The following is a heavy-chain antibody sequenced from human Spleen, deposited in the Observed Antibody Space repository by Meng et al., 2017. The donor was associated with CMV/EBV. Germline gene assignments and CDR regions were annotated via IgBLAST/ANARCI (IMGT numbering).Heavy chain of an antibody. CDR3: AREDYGAPTVNWFDP. J-gene: IGHJ5*02. D-gene: IGHD4/OR15-4a*01. Sequence: SQTLSLTCAVYGGSFSGYYWSWIRQPPGKGLEWIGEINHSGSTNYNPSLKSRVTISVDTSKKQFSLKLSSVTAADTAVYYCAREDYGAPTVNWFDPWGQGSPVTVSS. CDR1: GGSFSGYY. CDR2: INHSGST. V-gene: IGHV4-34*01.